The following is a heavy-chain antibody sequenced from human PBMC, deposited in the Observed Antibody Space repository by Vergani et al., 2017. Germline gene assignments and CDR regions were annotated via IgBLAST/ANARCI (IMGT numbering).Heavy chain of an antibody. CDR3: ARVSRSSSWYWVDY. D-gene: IGHD6-13*01. Sequence: QVQLVQSGAEVKKPGSSVKVSCKASGGTFSSYTISWVRQAPGQGLEWMGRIIPILGIANYAQKFQGRVTITADKSTSTAYMELSSLRSEDTSVYYCARVSRSSSWYWVDYWGQGTLVTVSS. J-gene: IGHJ4*02. V-gene: IGHV1-69*02. CDR2: IIPILGIA. CDR1: GGTFSSYT.